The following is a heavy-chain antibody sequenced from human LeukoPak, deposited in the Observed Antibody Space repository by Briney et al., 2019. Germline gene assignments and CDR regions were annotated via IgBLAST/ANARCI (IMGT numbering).Heavy chain of an antibody. CDR3: AKDEGSSYGSVVDY. CDR2: ISGSGGST. CDR1: RFTFSSYA. Sequence: GGSLRLSCAASRFTFSSYAMSWVRQAQGKGLEWVSAISGSGGSTYYADSVKGRFTISRDNSKNTLYLQMNSLRAEDTAVYYCAKDEGSSYGSVVDYWGQGTLVTVSS. D-gene: IGHD5-18*01. V-gene: IGHV3-23*01. J-gene: IGHJ4*02.